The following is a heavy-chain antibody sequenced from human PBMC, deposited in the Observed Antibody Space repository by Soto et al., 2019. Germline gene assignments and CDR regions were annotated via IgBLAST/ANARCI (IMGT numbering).Heavy chain of an antibody. J-gene: IGHJ4*02. D-gene: IGHD2-15*01. V-gene: IGHV3-74*01. CDR3: ARTEGGAATIPCVDD. Sequence: PGGSLRLSCAASGFTFSSYWMHWVRQAPGKGLVWVSRINSDGSSTSYADSVKGRFTISRDNAKNTLYLQMNSLRAEDTAVYYCARTEGGAATIPCVDDWCQGTLVTVS. CDR1: GFTFSSYW. CDR2: INSDGSST.